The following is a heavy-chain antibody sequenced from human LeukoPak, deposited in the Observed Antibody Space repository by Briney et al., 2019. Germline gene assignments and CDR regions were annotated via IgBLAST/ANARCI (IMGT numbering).Heavy chain of an antibody. CDR3: ARDLLPSRYCTSTSCSASDS. CDR2: ISWNSGSI. CDR1: GFTFDDYA. J-gene: IGHJ4*02. D-gene: IGHD2-2*01. V-gene: IGHV3-9*01. Sequence: GRSLRLSCAASGFTFDDYAMHWVRQAPGKGLEWVSGISWNSGSIGYADSVKGRFTISRDNAKNSLYLQMNSLRAEDTAVYFCARDLLPSRYCTSTSCSASDSWGQGTLVIVSS.